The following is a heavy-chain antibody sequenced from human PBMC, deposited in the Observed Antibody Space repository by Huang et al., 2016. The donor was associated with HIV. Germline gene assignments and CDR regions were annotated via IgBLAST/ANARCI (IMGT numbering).Heavy chain of an antibody. CDR3: ARLAGGTWSYYFDL. Sequence: EVELVQSGTEVKKPGESLKISCKGPGYIFTTSWIGWVRQMPGKGLEWLGIIYPGDSDTRYSPSFQGQVTRSVDKSINPAYLHWSSLKASDTAMYYCARLAGGTWSYYFDLWGQGALVTVSS. V-gene: IGHV5-51*03. J-gene: IGHJ4*02. D-gene: IGHD3-10*01. CDR1: GYIFTTSW. CDR2: IYPGDSDT.